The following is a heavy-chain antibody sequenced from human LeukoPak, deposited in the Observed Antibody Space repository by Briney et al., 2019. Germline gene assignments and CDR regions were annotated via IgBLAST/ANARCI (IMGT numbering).Heavy chain of an antibody. CDR3: ARDASSSWLLYYFDY. V-gene: IGHV3-30*04. CDR1: GFTFSSYA. D-gene: IGHD6-13*01. J-gene: IGHJ4*02. Sequence: PGGSLRLSCAASGFTFSSYAMHWVRQAPGKGLEWVAVISYDGSNKYYADSVKGRFTISRDNSKNTLYLQMNSLRAEDTAVYYCARDASSSWLLYYFDYWGQGTLVTVSS. CDR2: ISYDGSNK.